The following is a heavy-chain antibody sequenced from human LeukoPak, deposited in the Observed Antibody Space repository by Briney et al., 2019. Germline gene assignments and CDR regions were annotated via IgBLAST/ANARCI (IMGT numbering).Heavy chain of an antibody. V-gene: IGHV3-49*04. CDR3: TRAPGKRFLEWLFNYYYYYMDV. CDR2: IRSKAYGGTT. J-gene: IGHJ6*03. D-gene: IGHD3-3*01. Sequence: GGSLRLSCTASGLTFGDYAMSWVRQAPGKGLEWVGFIRSKAYGGTTEYAASVKGRFTISRDDSKSIAYLQMNSLKTEDTAVYYCTRAPGKRFLEWLFNYYYYYMDVWGKGTTVTVSS. CDR1: GLTFGDYA.